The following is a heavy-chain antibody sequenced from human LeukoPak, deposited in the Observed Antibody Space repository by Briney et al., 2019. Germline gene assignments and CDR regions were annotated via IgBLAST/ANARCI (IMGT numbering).Heavy chain of an antibody. J-gene: IGHJ4*02. Sequence: GGSLRLSCAASGFTFSSYSMNWVRQAPGKGLEWVSRINGDGSSKKYADSVKGRFTISRDNSKNTLYLQMNSLRAEDTAVYYCAKSDCGRYSPHQSDYWGQGTLVTVSS. CDR1: GFTFSSYS. CDR2: INGDGSSK. CDR3: AKSDCGRYSPHQSDY. V-gene: IGHV3-23*01. D-gene: IGHD1-26*01.